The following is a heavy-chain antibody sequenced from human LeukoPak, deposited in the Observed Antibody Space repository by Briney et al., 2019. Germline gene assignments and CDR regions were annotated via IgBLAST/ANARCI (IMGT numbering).Heavy chain of an antibody. CDR1: GYSISSGYY. Sequence: PSETLSLTCAVSGYSISSGYYWGWIRQPPGKGLEWIGSIYHSGSTYYNPSLKSRVTISVDTSKNQFSLKLSSVAAADTAVYYCARRGGSYGIDYWGQGTLVTVSS. CDR2: IYHSGST. V-gene: IGHV4-38-2*01. J-gene: IGHJ4*02. D-gene: IGHD1-26*01. CDR3: ARRGGSYGIDY.